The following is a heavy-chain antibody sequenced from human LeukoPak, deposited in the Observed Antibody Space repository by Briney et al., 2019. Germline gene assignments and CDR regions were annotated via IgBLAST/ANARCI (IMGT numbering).Heavy chain of an antibody. J-gene: IGHJ4*02. Sequence: ASVKVSCKASGYTFTSYDINWVRQATGQGLEWMGWMNPNSGNTGYAQRFQDRVTVTRDTSTSTVHMELSGLRSEDTAVYYCARDQEGFDYWGQETLVTVSS. CDR3: ARDQEGFDY. CDR2: MNPNSGNT. CDR1: GYTFTSYD. V-gene: IGHV1-8*01.